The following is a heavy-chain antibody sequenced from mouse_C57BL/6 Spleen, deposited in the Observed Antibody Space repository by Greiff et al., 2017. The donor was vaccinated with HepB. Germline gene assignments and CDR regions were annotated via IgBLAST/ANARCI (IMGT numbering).Heavy chain of an antibody. CDR3: ARFDYDGPFDY. J-gene: IGHJ2*01. V-gene: IGHV1-54*01. CDR2: INPGSGGT. D-gene: IGHD2-4*01. CDR1: GYAFTNYL. Sequence: QVQLKESGAELVRPGTSVKVSCKASGYAFTNYLIEWVKQRPGQGLEWIGVINPGSGGTNYNEKFKGKATLTADKSSSTAYMQLSSLTSEDSAVYFCARFDYDGPFDYWGQGTTLTVSS.